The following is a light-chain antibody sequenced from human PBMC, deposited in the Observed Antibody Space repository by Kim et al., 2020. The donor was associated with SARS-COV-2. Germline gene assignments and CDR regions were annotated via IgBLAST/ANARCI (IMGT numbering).Light chain of an antibody. CDR3: QQYYSDYPT. Sequence: DIVMTQSPDSLGVSLGERATINCKSSQSVLYSINNLNYLAWYQQKPGQPPQLLIYWASTRQSGVPERFSGSGSGTDFTLTISSLQAEDVAVYYCQQYYSDYPTFGGGTKVEI. J-gene: IGKJ4*01. CDR1: QSVLYSINNLNY. V-gene: IGKV4-1*01. CDR2: WAS.